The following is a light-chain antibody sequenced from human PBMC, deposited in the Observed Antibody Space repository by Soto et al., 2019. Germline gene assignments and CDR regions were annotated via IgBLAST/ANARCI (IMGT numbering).Light chain of an antibody. CDR1: SSDVGGYNF. J-gene: IGLJ2*01. Sequence: QSALTQPASVTGSPGQSIAISCTGTSSDVGGYNFVSWYRQHPGKAPKLMIYDVSNRPSGVSKRFSGSKSGNTASLTISGLQAEDEADYYCSSYTSSTTPVFGGGTKLTVL. CDR3: SSYTSSTTPV. CDR2: DVS. V-gene: IGLV2-14*01.